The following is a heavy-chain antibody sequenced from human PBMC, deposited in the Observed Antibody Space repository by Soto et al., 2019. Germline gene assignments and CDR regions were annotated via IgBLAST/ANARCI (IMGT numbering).Heavy chain of an antibody. V-gene: IGHV3-7*03. CDR2: IKLDASGQ. J-gene: IGHJ4*01. Sequence: PGGSLRLSCAAPGFTFGYYWMSWVRQGRGKGLEWLATIKLDASGQEYVDSVKGRFTLSRDNAKNLLYLQMDSMTVEDTAVYYYARDSGYGWVASVNHYLDYWLHGTLGNESS. CDR1: GFTFGYYW. CDR3: ARDSGYGWVASVNHYLDY. D-gene: IGHD3-10*01.